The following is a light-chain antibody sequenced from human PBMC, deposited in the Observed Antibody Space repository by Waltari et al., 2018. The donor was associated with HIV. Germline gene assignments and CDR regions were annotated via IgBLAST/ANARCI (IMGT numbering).Light chain of an antibody. V-gene: IGLV2-23*02. CDR1: SSDVWCYYL. Sequence: QSALTQPASVSGFPGQSITISCTGTSSDVWCYYLLSWYQQHPGKAPKLMIYEVSKRPSGVSNRFSGSKSGNTASLTISGLQAEDEADYYCCSYAGSSSVVFGGGTKLTVL. CDR3: CSYAGSSSVV. J-gene: IGLJ2*01. CDR2: EVS.